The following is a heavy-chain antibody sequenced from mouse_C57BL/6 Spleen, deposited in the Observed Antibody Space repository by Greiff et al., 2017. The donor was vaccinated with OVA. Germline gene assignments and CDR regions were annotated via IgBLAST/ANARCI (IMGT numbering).Heavy chain of an antibody. D-gene: IGHD2-5*01. V-gene: IGHV1-80*01. CDR2: IYPGDGDT. J-gene: IGHJ3*01. Sequence: QVQLKESGAELVKPGASVKISCKASGYAFSSYWMNWVKQRPGKGLEWIGQIYPGDGDTNYNGKFKGKATLTADKSSSTAYMQLSSLTSEDSAVYFCARHYSNYGGGFAYWGQGTLVTVSA. CDR3: ARHYSNYGGGFAY. CDR1: GYAFSSYW.